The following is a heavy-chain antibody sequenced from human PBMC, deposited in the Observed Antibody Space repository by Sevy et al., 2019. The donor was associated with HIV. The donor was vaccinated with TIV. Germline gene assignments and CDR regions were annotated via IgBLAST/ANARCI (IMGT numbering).Heavy chain of an antibody. Sequence: SETLSLTCSVSDDSINSYYWSWIRQAPGKGLEWIGYIYNNIGSTSYNPSLTSRVTISVDTSKNQFSLKLTSVTAADTAVYYCARGAVVIGTAATPVLDFWGQGSLVTVSS. CDR1: DDSINSYY. V-gene: IGHV4-4*09. J-gene: IGHJ4*02. CDR3: ARGAVVIGTAATPVLDF. CDR2: IYNNIGST. D-gene: IGHD2-2*01.